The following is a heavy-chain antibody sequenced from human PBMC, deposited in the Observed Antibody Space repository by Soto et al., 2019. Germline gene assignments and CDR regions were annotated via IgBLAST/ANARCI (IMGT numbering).Heavy chain of an antibody. J-gene: IGHJ5*02. CDR3: AKGDNLGPKTGYAFDP. Sequence: LSQTLSLTFAISWDSVSSNTASWNCISQSPWRGLEWLGRTYFRSKWYNDYAVSVKSRIIINPDTSNNQFSLQLNSVTPEDTAVYFCAKGDNLGPKTGYAFDPWGQGIMVTVS. CDR1: WDSVSSNTAS. D-gene: IGHD5-12*01. V-gene: IGHV6-1*01. CDR2: TYFRSKWYN.